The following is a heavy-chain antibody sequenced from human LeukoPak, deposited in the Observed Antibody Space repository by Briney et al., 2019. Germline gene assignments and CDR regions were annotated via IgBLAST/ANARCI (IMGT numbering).Heavy chain of an antibody. CDR2: IYSVGST. J-gene: IGHJ4*02. CDR1: GFTVSSNY. D-gene: IGHD4-17*01. Sequence: GGSLRLSCAASGFTVSSNYMSWVRQAPGKGLEWVSVIYSVGSTYYADSVKGRITTSRDNSKNTLYLQMNSLRAEDTAVYYCARDRDYGGFDYWGQGTLVTVSS. V-gene: IGHV3-53*01. CDR3: ARDRDYGGFDY.